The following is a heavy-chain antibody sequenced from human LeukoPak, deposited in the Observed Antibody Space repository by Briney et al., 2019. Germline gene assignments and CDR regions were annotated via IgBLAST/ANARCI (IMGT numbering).Heavy chain of an antibody. J-gene: IGHJ4*02. CDR1: GASISSSNHF. CDR2: IFDNGTI. Sequence: SETLSLACTVSGASISSSNHFWGWIRQPPGKALEWIATIFDNGTIYYSQSLKGRVTISVDTSMNQFFMNLKSLTAADTAVYYCAHTASYDLFEFWGQGTLVTVSS. V-gene: IGHV4-39*01. D-gene: IGHD3-10*01. CDR3: AHTASYDLFEF.